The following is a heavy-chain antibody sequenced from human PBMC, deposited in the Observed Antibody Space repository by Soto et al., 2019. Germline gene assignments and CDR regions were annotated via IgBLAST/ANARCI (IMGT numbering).Heavy chain of an antibody. CDR1: GFTFSTYA. J-gene: IGHJ4*02. Sequence: WGSLRLSCAASGFTFSTYAMNWVRQAPGKGLEWVAVISYDGRSKYYADSVKGRFTISRDNSKNTLYLQMNSLRAEDTAVYYCAKDPLWFGEPPLDYWRQGTLVTVSS. D-gene: IGHD3-10*01. V-gene: IGHV3-30-3*01. CDR2: ISYDGRSK. CDR3: AKDPLWFGEPPLDY.